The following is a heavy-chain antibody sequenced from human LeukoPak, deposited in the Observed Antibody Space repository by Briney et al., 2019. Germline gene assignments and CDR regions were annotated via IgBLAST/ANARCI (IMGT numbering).Heavy chain of an antibody. J-gene: IGHJ4*02. V-gene: IGHV3-30*04. CDR1: GFTFSSYV. Sequence: GGSLRLSCAASGFTFSSYVMHWVRQAPGKGLEWVAIISYDGSNEYYADSVKGRFTISRDNSKNTLYLQMNSLRAADTAVYYCARDPADYYYDSRSDYWGQGTLVTVSS. D-gene: IGHD3-22*01. CDR3: ARDPADYYYDSRSDY. CDR2: ISYDGSNE.